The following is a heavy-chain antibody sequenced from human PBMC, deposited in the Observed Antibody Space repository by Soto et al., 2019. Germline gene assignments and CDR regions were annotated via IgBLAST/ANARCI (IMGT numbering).Heavy chain of an antibody. CDR2: IIPIFGTA. D-gene: IGHD1-1*01. Sequence: QVQLVQSGAEVKKPGSSVKVSCKASGGTFSSYAISWVRQAPGQGLELMGGIIPIFGTANYAQKFQGRVRITADDSTSNAYIELSSLRAKVTGVYYWTDFTYNIRTVYSTLFSTRTSQYYYYGMDVW. V-gene: IGHV1-69*01. CDR1: GGTFSSYA. J-gene: IGHJ6*01. CDR3: TDFTYNIRTVYSTLFSTRTSQYYYYGMDV.